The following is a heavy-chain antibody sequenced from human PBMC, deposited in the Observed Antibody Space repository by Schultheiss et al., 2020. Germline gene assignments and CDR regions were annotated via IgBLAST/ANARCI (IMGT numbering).Heavy chain of an antibody. V-gene: IGHV4-30-4*01. CDR1: GDSIRRGDYF. Sequence: SETLSLTCIVSGDSIRRGDYFWSWVRQLPGTGLEWIGYISSTGNTYYNPSLKSRVTISVDTSKSQFSLKLSSVTAADTSTYYCARAEKGHDAFDIWGRGTMVTVSS. CDR2: ISSTGNT. J-gene: IGHJ3*02. CDR3: ARAEKGHDAFDI.